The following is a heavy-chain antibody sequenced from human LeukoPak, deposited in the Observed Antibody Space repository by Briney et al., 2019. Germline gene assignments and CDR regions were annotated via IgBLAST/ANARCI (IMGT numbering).Heavy chain of an antibody. CDR2: INPSGGST. D-gene: IGHD2-15*01. CDR3: ASVRRLDCSGGSCYSGAFDY. CDR1: GYTFTSYY. Sequence: GASVKVSCKASGYTFTSYYMHWVRQAPGQGLEWMGIINPSGGSTSYAQKFQGRVTMTRDTSASTAYMELSSLRSEDTAVYYCASVRRLDCSGGSCYSGAFDYWGQGTLVPVSS. V-gene: IGHV1-46*01. J-gene: IGHJ4*02.